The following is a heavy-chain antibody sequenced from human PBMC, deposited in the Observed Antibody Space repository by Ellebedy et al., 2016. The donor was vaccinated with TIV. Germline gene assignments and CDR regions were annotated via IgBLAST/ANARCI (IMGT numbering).Heavy chain of an antibody. J-gene: IGHJ4*02. D-gene: IGHD3-3*01. V-gene: IGHV3-23*01. CDR2: LSGGGGST. CDR3: AKATDDFWSGSPNYYFDY. Sequence: GGSLRLXCAASGFTFSSYAMSWVRQAPGQGLEWVSALSGGGGSTYYADSVKGRFTISRDNSKNTLYLQMNSLRAEDTAVYYCAKATDDFWSGSPNYYFDYWGQGTLVTVSS. CDR1: GFTFSSYA.